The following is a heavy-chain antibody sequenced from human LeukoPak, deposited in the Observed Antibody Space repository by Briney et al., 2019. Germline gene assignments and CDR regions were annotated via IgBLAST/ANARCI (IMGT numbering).Heavy chain of an antibody. CDR3: ARDSNNIAGANFDY. J-gene: IGHJ4*01. CDR1: GLTFSSLW. CDR2: IKQDGSGK. Sequence: PGGSLRLSCAVSGLTFSSLWINSVRQAPGKGLEWVANIKQDGSGKYYVDSVKVGFTISRDNAKTSLYLKMNSLRAEDTAVYYCARDSNNIAGANFDYWGQASLVTVSS. D-gene: IGHD6-25*01. V-gene: IGHV3-7*01.